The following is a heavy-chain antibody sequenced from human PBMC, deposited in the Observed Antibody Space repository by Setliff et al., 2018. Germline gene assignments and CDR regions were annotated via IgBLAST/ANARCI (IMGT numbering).Heavy chain of an antibody. CDR2: ISSDGGNK. D-gene: IGHD1-1*01. J-gene: IGHJ4*02. CDR3: ARDGHNVYYFDY. Sequence: GGSLRLSCAASGFSFSSYAMHWVRQAPGKGLEWVAVISSDGGNKYYADSVEGRFTFSRDNSKNTLYLQMNSLRAEDTAVYYCARDGHNVYYFDYWGLGTLVTVSS. V-gene: IGHV3-30-3*01. CDR1: GFSFSSYA.